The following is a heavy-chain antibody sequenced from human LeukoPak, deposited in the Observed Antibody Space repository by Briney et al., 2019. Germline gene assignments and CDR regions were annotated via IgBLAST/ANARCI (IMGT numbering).Heavy chain of an antibody. CDR1: GGSFSGYY. CDR2: TNHSGST. J-gene: IGHJ6*02. D-gene: IGHD1-14*01. Sequence: SETLSLTCAVYGGSFSGYYWSWIRQPPGKGLEWIGETNHSGSTNYNPSLKSRVTISVDTSKNQFSLKLSSVTAADTAVYYCARQPPQYYGMDVWGQGTTVTVSS. V-gene: IGHV4-34*01. CDR3: ARQPPQYYGMDV.